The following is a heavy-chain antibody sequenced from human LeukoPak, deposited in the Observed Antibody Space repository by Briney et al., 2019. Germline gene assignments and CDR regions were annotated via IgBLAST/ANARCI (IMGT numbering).Heavy chain of an antibody. CDR2: IYYSGST. CDR1: GGSISSSSYY. CDR3: ARAAPTRITIFGVGYHYYYYMDV. J-gene: IGHJ6*03. Sequence: PSETLSLTCTVSGGSISSSSYYWGWIRQPPGKGLEWIGSIYYSGSTYYNPSLKSRVTISVDTSKNQFSLKLSSVTAADTAVYYCARAAPTRITIFGVGYHYYYYMDVWGKGTTVTVSS. D-gene: IGHD3-3*01. V-gene: IGHV4-39*07.